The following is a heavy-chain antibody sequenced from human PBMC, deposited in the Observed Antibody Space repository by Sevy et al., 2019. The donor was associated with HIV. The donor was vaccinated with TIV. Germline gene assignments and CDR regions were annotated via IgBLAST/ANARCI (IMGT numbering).Heavy chain of an antibody. D-gene: IGHD6-13*01. CDR2: VNWNGGST. CDR3: ARVSGQQLVGGSFDY. V-gene: IGHV3-20*04. CDR1: GFTFDDYG. Sequence: GGSLRLSCAASGFTFDDYGMSWVRQAPGKGLEWVSGVNWNGGSTAYADSVKGRFTISRDNAKNSLYLKMNNLRAEDMALYYCARVSGQQLVGGSFDYWGQGTLVTVSS. J-gene: IGHJ4*02.